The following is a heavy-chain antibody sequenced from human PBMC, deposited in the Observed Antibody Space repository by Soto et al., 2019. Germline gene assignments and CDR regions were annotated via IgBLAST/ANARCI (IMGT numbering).Heavy chain of an antibody. D-gene: IGHD3-16*02. J-gene: IGHJ6*02. V-gene: IGHV1-18*04. CDR1: GYTFTSYT. Sequence: ASVKVSCKASGYTFTSYTITWVRQAPGQGLEWMGWISAYSGNTNYAQLLQGRVTMTTDTSTNTAFMELSRLRSDDTAVYYCARSTRIMITFGGVIAPTYGMDVWRQGTTVTVSS. CDR3: ARSTRIMITFGGVIAPTYGMDV. CDR2: ISAYSGNT.